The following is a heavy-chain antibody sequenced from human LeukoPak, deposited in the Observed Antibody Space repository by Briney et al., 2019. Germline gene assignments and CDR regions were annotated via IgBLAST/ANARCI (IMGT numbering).Heavy chain of an antibody. D-gene: IGHD2-21*01. CDR3: ARGGSPIFYYYIDV. V-gene: IGHV1-2*02. CDR2: INPNSGGT. CDR1: GYTFTGYY. J-gene: IGHJ6*03. Sequence: ASVKVSCKASGYTFTGYYMHWVRQAPGQGLEWMGWINPNSGGTNYAQRFQGRVTMTRDTSITTAYMELSRLRSDDTAVYYCARGGSPIFYYYIDVWGKGTTVTISS.